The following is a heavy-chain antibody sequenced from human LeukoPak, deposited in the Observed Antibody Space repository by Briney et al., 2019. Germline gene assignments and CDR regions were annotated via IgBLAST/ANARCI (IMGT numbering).Heavy chain of an antibody. CDR2: INHRVDT. D-gene: IGHD1-1*01. CDR3: ARGPTISETGYFDY. Sequence: PSETLSLTCAVYGGSFSTYYWSWIRQSPGNGLEWIAEINHRVDTNYNASVKSRVTISVDTSKNQFSLKVRSLTAADTAVYYCARGPTISETGYFDYWGQGTLVTVSS. J-gene: IGHJ4*03. CDR1: GGSFSTYY. V-gene: IGHV4-34*01.